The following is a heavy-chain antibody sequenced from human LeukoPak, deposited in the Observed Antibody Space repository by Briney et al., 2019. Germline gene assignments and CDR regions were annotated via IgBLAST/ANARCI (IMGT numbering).Heavy chain of an antibody. CDR2: ISSSGSTI. V-gene: IGHV3-11*01. J-gene: IGHJ4*02. CDR3: ARSHEWLVLWGDYFDY. D-gene: IGHD6-19*01. CDR1: GFTFSDYY. Sequence: PGGSLRLSCAASGFTFSDYYMSWIPQAPAKGLEWGSYISSSGSTIYYADSVKGRFTISRDNAKNSLYLQMNSLRAEDTAVYYCARSHEWLVLWGDYFDYWGQGTLVTVSS.